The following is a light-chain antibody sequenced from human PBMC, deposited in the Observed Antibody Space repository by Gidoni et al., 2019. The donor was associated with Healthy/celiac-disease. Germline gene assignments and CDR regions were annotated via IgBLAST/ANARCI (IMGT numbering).Light chain of an antibody. J-gene: IGKJ1*01. CDR2: GAS. CDR1: QSVSSN. V-gene: IGKV3-15*01. Sequence: VMTQSPATLSVSPGERATRSCRASQSVSSNLAWYQQKPGQAPRLLIYGASTRATGIPARFSGSGSGTEFTLTISSLQSEDFAVYYCQQYNNWPSWTFGQGTKVEIK. CDR3: QQYNNWPSWT.